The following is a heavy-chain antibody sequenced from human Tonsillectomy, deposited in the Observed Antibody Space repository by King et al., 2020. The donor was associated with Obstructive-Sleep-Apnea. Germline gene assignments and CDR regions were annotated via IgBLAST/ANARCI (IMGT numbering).Heavy chain of an antibody. J-gene: IGHJ4*02. Sequence: VQLQQWGAGLLKPSETLSLTCAVYGGSFSGYYWSWIRQPPGKGLEWIGEINHSGSTNYNPSLKSRVTISVDTSKNQFSLKLSPVTAADTAVYYCASPHSGSYHYFDYWGQGTLVTVSS. CDR3: ASPHSGSYHYFDY. V-gene: IGHV4-34*01. D-gene: IGHD1-26*01. CDR1: GGSFSGYY. CDR2: INHSGST.